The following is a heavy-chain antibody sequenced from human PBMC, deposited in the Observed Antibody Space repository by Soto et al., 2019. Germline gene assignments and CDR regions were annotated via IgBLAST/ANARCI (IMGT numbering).Heavy chain of an antibody. D-gene: IGHD3-22*01. Sequence: QVQFQESGPGLVKPSGTLSLTCAVSGGSISSSNWWSWVRQPPGKGLEWIGGIYHSGSTNYNPSLKSRVTISVDKSKNQFSLKLTSVTAADTAVYYCVDYSDRSGFYYWGQGALVTVSS. V-gene: IGHV4-4*02. CDR3: VDYSDRSGFYY. J-gene: IGHJ4*02. CDR2: IYHSGST. CDR1: GGSISSSNW.